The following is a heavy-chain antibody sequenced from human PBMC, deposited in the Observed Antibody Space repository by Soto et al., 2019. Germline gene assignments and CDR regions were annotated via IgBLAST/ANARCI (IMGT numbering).Heavy chain of an antibody. Sequence: QVQLVQSGAEVKKPGASVKVSCKASGYTFSSYAISWVRQPPGPGLEWMGWIITYNGNTNYAQKLQGRVTMTTHTTTTPAYLDPRSLASDDKAMYYCSRTGPPVEYLGQGTLVTVSS. J-gene: IGHJ4*02. CDR3: SRTGPPVEY. CDR1: GYTFSSYA. V-gene: IGHV1-18*01. CDR2: IITYNGNT. D-gene: IGHD1-1*01.